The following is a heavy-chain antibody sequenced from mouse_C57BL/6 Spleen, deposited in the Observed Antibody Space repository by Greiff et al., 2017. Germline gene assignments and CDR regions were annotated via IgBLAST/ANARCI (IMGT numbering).Heavy chain of an antibody. CDR1: GYTFTSYD. J-gene: IGHJ3*01. CDR2: IYPRDGST. D-gene: IGHD2-4*01. V-gene: IGHV1-85*01. Sequence: QVQLKQSGPELVKPGASVKLSCKASGYTFTSYDINGVKQRPGQGLEWIGWIYPRDGSTKYNEKFKGKATLTVDTSSSTAYMELHSLTSEDSAVYFCARRDYDEGAWFAYWDQGTLVTVSA. CDR3: ARRDYDEGAWFAY.